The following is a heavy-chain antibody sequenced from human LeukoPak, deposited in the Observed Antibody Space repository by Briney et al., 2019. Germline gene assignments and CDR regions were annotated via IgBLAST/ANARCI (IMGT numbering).Heavy chain of an antibody. J-gene: IGHJ4*02. Sequence: GGSLRLSCTASGFTFGDYAMSWFRQAPGKGLEWVGFIRSEAYGGTTEYAASVKGRFTISRDDSKSIAYLQMNSLKTEDTAVYYCTRDPAWGYQDFDYWGQGTLVTVSS. CDR2: IRSEAYGGTT. CDR3: TRDPAWGYQDFDY. D-gene: IGHD7-27*01. V-gene: IGHV3-49*03. CDR1: GFTFGDYA.